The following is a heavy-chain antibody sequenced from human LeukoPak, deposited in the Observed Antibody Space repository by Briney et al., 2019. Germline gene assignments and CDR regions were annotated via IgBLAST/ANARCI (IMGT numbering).Heavy chain of an antibody. CDR2: IDPSDTYT. CDR3: ARRVSSSGWFDP. J-gene: IGHJ5*02. V-gene: IGHV5-10-1*01. Sequence: GESLKISCKGSGYSFTSYWISWVRQMPGKGLEWMGRIDPSDTYTNYSPSFQGHVTISADKSISTAYLQWSSLKASDTAMYYCARRVSSSGWFDPWGREPWSPSPQ. D-gene: IGHD6-6*01. CDR1: GYSFTSYW.